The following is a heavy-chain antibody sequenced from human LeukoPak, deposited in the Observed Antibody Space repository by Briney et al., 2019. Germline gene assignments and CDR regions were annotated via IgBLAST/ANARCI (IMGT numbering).Heavy chain of an antibody. D-gene: IGHD3-10*01. CDR2: IYYRGST. J-gene: IGHJ4*02. V-gene: IGHV4-59*12. CDR1: GGSFSGYY. Sequence: SETLSLTCAVYGGSFSGYYWSWIRQPPGKGLEWIGYIYYRGSTNYNPSLKSRVTISVDTSKNQFSLKLSSVTAADTAVYYCARDLIVPDAMTGSGSYSTDYWGQGTLATVSS. CDR3: ARDLIVPDAMTGSGSYSTDY.